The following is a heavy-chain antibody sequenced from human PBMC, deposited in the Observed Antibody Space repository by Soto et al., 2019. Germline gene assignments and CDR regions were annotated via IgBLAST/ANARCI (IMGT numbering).Heavy chain of an antibody. CDR1: GYTFTIYG. CDR3: ARDPPDIVLMVYAMHYYYYGMDV. D-gene: IGHD2-8*01. V-gene: IGHV1-18*01. CDR2: ISAYNGNT. Sequence: ASLKVSCKASGYTFTIYGISWVRQAPGQGLEWMGWISAYNGNTNYAQKLQGRVTMTTDTSTSTAYMELRSLRSDDTAVYYCARDPPDIVLMVYAMHYYYYGMDVWGQGTTVTVSS. J-gene: IGHJ6*02.